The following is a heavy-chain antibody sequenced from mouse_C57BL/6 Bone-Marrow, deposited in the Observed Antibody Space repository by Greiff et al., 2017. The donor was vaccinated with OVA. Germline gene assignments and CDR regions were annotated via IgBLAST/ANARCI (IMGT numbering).Heavy chain of an antibody. CDR2: IDPSDSYT. V-gene: IGHV1-50*01. J-gene: IGHJ3*01. CDR3: ARWLLRFAY. Sequence: QVQLQQPGAELVKPGASVKLSCKASGYTFTSYWMQWVKQRPGQGLEWIGEIDPSDSYTNYNQKFKGKATLTADKSSSTAYMELRSLTSEDSAVYFCARWLLRFAYWGQGTLVTVSA. D-gene: IGHD2-3*01. CDR1: GYTFTSYW.